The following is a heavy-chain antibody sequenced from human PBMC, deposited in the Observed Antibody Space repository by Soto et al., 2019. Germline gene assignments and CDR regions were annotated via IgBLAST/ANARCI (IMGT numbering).Heavy chain of an antibody. J-gene: IGHJ6*02. Sequence: SVKVSCKASGGTFSSYAISWVRQAPGQGLEWMGGIIPIFGTANYAQKFQGRVTITADESTSTAYMELSSLRSEDTAVYYCASTVYGAEPTQEIYYYYYGMDVWGQGTTVNVSS. D-gene: IGHD4-17*01. CDR3: ASTVYGAEPTQEIYYYYYGMDV. CDR2: IIPIFGTA. CDR1: GGTFSSYA. V-gene: IGHV1-69*13.